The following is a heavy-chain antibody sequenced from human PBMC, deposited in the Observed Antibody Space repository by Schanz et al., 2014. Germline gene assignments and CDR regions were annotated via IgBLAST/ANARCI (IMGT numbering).Heavy chain of an antibody. V-gene: IGHV1-24*01. D-gene: IGHD3-10*01. CDR2: FDVEDGET. CDR1: GYTVSALA. J-gene: IGHJ3*01. Sequence: QVQLLQSGSEVKKPGASVKVSCEISGYTVSALAMHWVRQAPGKGLEWLGGFDVEDGETIYAQKFQGRVTMTGDTSTETADMELSCLRSGDTAVYYCATNSPFRMVRGSNAFDAWGQGTMVTVSS. CDR3: ATNSPFRMVRGSNAFDA.